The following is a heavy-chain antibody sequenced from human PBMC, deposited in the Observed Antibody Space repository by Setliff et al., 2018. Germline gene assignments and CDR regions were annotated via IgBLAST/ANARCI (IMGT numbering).Heavy chain of an antibody. D-gene: IGHD1-26*01. Sequence: SETLSLTCTVSGGSISNYYWSWIRQPAGKGLEWIGRIYTSGSTNYNPSLKSRVTMSVDTCKNQFSLKLSSVTAADTAVYYCARKGISALSGAFDMWGQGTMVTVSS. CDR3: ARKGISALSGAFDM. V-gene: IGHV4-4*07. CDR2: IYTSGST. J-gene: IGHJ3*02. CDR1: GGSISNYY.